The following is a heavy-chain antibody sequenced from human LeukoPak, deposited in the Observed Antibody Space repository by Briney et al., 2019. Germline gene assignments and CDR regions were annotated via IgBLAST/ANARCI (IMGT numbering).Heavy chain of an antibody. V-gene: IGHV1-18*01. CDR3: ARVLVVAGTRVDWFDP. CDR1: GYTFTSYG. D-gene: IGHD6-19*01. Sequence: ASVKVSCKASGYTFTSYGISWVRQAPGQGLEWMGWISAYNGNTNSAQKLQGRVTMTTDTSTSTAYMELRSLRSDDTDVYYCARVLVVAGTRVDWFDPWGQGTLVTVSS. CDR2: ISAYNGNT. J-gene: IGHJ5*02.